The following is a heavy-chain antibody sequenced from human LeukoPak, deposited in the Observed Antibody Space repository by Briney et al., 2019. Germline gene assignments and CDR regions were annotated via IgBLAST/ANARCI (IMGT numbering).Heavy chain of an antibody. Sequence: SVKVSCKASGGTFSSYAISWVRQAPGQGLEWMGGIIPIFGTANYAQKFQGRVTITADESTSTAYMELSSLRSEDTAVYYCARGYYDFWSGYTYGMDVWGQGTTVTVSS. J-gene: IGHJ6*02. CDR3: ARGYYDFWSGYTYGMDV. D-gene: IGHD3-3*01. CDR1: GGTFSSYA. CDR2: IIPIFGTA. V-gene: IGHV1-69*01.